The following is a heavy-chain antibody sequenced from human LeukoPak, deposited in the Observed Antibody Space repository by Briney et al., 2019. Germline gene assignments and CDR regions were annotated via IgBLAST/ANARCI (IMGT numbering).Heavy chain of an antibody. V-gene: IGHV4-34*01. CDR3: ARISSIGDCSSTSCSLFDY. D-gene: IGHD2-2*01. CDR1: GGSFSGYY. CDR2: INHSGST. Sequence: SETLSLTCAVYGGSFSGYYWSWIRQPPGKGLEWIGEINHSGSTNYNPSLKSRVTISVDTSKNQFSLKLSSVTAADTAVYYCARISSIGDCSSTSCSLFDYWGQGTLVTVSS. J-gene: IGHJ4*02.